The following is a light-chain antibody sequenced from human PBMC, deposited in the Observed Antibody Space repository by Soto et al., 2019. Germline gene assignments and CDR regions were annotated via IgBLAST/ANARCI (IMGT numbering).Light chain of an antibody. CDR2: LGS. J-gene: IGKJ5*01. CDR3: MQAFQTLIT. V-gene: IGKV2-28*01. CDR1: QSLLHSNGYNY. Sequence: DIVMTQSPLSLPVTPGEPASISCRSSQSLLHSNGYNYLDWYLQKPGQSPQLLIYLGSNRASGVPDRFSGSGSGTDFTLKISRVEAEYVGVYYCMQAFQTLITFGQGTRLEIK.